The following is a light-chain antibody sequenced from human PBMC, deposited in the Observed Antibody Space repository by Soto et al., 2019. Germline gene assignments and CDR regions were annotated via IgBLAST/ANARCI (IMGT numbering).Light chain of an antibody. CDR3: QAWDSSTLVV. Sequence: SYELTQPPSVSVSPGQTASITCSGDKSGDKYACWYQQKPGQSPVLVIYQDSKRPSGIPERFSGSNSGNTATLTISGTQAMDEADYYCQAWDSSTLVVFGGGTKVTVL. CDR2: QDS. CDR1: KSGDKY. V-gene: IGLV3-1*01. J-gene: IGLJ2*01.